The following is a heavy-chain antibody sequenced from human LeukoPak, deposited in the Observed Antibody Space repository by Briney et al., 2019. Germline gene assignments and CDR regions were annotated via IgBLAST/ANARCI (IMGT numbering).Heavy chain of an antibody. V-gene: IGHV4-39*01. CDR3: ARHVLWFGELLANYFDY. CDR1: GGSISSSSYY. D-gene: IGHD3-10*01. CDR2: IYYSGST. Sequence: SETLSLTCTVSGGSISSSSYYRGWIRQPPGKGLEWIGSIYYSGSTYYNPSLKSRVTISVDTSKNQFSLKLSSVTAADTAVYYCARHVLWFGELLANYFDYWGQGTLVTVSS. J-gene: IGHJ4*02.